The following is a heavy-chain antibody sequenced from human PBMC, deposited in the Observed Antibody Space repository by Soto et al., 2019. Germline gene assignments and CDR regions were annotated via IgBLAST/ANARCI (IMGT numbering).Heavy chain of an antibody. CDR3: AKEASVPSFGEFWFFDL. D-gene: IGHD3-10*01. CDR2: VSGDGFTA. Sequence: EVQLLESGGGLVQSGGSLRLSCDGSGFTFPNYGMTWVRQAPGQGLEWVSSVSGDGFTAYYADSVKGRFTISRDNSKNTVYVQMNSLRAEDTAVYYCAKEASVPSFGEFWFFDLWGRGTPVTVSS. J-gene: IGHJ2*01. V-gene: IGHV3-23*01. CDR1: GFTFPNYG.